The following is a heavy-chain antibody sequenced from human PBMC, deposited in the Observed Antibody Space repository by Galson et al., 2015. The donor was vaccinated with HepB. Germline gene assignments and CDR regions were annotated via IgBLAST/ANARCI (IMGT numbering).Heavy chain of an antibody. CDR3: ARGCSSTSCSGDACDI. Sequence: SVKVSCKASGYTFTGYYMHWVRQAPGQGLEWMGWINPNSGGTNYAQKFQGRVTMTRDTSISTAYMELRRLRSDDTAVYYCARGCSSTSCSGDACDIWGQGTMVTVSS. J-gene: IGHJ3*02. V-gene: IGHV1-2*02. CDR2: INPNSGGT. CDR1: GYTFTGYY. D-gene: IGHD2-2*01.